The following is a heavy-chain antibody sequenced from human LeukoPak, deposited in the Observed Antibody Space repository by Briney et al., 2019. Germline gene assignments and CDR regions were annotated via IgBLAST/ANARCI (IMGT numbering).Heavy chain of an antibody. J-gene: IGHJ4*01. D-gene: IGHD2-2*01. CDR2: IRYDGSNK. Sequence: GGSLRLSCAASGFTFSSYGMHWVRQAPGKGLEWVAFIRYDGSNKYYADSVKGRFTISRDNSKNTLYLQMNSLRAEDTAVYYCAKAKRYCSSTSCLTGQQLGALDYWGQEPWSPSPQ. CDR3: AKAKRYCSSTSCLTGQQLGALDY. CDR1: GFTFSSYG. V-gene: IGHV3-30*02.